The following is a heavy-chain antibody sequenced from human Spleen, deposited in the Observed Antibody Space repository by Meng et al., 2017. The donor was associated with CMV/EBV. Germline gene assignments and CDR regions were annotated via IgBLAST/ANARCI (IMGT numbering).Heavy chain of an antibody. CDR2: VSWNSDSI. J-gene: IGHJ5*02. CDR1: GLNFDEYA. V-gene: IGHV3-9*01. CDR3: ARAYNVPGWFGP. D-gene: IGHD1-14*01. Sequence: SLKISCAASGLNFDEYAMYWVRQAPGKGLECVASVSWNSDSIGYADSVKGRFTISRDNDKNSLHLQMNSLRAEDTAVYYCARAYNVPGWFGPWGQGTPVTVSS.